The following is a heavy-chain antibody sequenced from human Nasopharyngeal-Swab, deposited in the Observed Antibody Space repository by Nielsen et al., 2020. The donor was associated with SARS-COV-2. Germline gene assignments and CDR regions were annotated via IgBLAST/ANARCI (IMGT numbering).Heavy chain of an antibody. J-gene: IGHJ4*02. CDR2: IKQDGSEK. D-gene: IGHD5-18*01. V-gene: IGHV3-7*01. CDR1: GFTFSSYW. CDR3: AREDLEDTAMVTRGYDY. Sequence: GGSLRLSCAASGFTFSSYWMSWVRRAPGKGLEWVANIKQDGSEKYYVESVKGRFTISRDNAKNSLYLQMNNLRAEDTAVYYCAREDLEDTAMVTRGYDYWGQGTVVTVSS.